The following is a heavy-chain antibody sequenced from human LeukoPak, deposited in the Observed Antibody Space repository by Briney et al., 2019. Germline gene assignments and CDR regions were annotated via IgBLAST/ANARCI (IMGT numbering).Heavy chain of an antibody. CDR1: GDSVSTNSAA. J-gene: IGHJ4*02. Sequence: PSQTLSLTCAISGDSVSTNSAAWHWIRQSPSRGLEWLGRTYYRSKWYADYAISVKTRITINTDTSKNQFSLQLNSVTPEDTAVYYCARDEEGGRFDYWGQGTLVTVSS. CDR3: ARDEEGGRFDY. D-gene: IGHD2-15*01. CDR2: TYYRSKWYA. V-gene: IGHV6-1*01.